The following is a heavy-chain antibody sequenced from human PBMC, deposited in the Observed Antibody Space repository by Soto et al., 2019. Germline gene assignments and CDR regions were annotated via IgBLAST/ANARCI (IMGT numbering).Heavy chain of an antibody. V-gene: IGHV4-34*01. CDR3: ASARVFGYRGGCSWDEMLDN. CDR2: INHSGAT. CDR1: GGSFSGYY. J-gene: IGHJ4*02. Sequence: QVQVQQWGAGLLNPSETLSLTCVVYGGSFSGYYWSWIRQPQGKGLECIGEINHSGATNYNPSLKNRVTVSVDPSKNQASRRLSSVTGADTAVYYCASARVFGYRGGCSWDEMLDNWGQGPLVAVSS. D-gene: IGHD6-13*01.